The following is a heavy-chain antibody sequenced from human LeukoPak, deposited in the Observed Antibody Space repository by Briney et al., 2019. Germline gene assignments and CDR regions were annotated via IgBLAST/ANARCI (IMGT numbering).Heavy chain of an antibody. D-gene: IGHD3-3*01. CDR1: GFTFSSYA. V-gene: IGHV3-23*01. Sequence: GGSLRLSCVASGFTFSSYAMSWVRQAPGKGLERVSTISGSGGNTYFADSVKGRFTISRDNSKNTLYLQMDSLRADDTAVYYCAKGKTGRFLEWLLFDHWGQGTLVTVSS. CDR2: ISGSGGNT. J-gene: IGHJ4*02. CDR3: AKGKTGRFLEWLLFDH.